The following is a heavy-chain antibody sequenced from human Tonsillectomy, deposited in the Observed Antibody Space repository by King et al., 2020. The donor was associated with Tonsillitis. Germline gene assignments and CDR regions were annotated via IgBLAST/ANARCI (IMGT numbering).Heavy chain of an antibody. CDR2: IYDTGST. Sequence: QLQESGPGLVKPSETLSLTCTVSGGSISSYYWSWIRQPPGKGLEWIGYIYDTGSTNYNPSLKSRVTLSVDTSKNQFSLKLSSVTAADTAVYYCARTHEGNSYPFYSYYMDVWGKGTTVTVSS. D-gene: IGHD1-7*01. CDR1: GGSISSYY. J-gene: IGHJ6*03. V-gene: IGHV4-59*01. CDR3: ARTHEGNSYPFYSYYMDV.